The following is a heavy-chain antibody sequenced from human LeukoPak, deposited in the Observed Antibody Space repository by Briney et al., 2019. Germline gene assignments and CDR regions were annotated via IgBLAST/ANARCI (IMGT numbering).Heavy chain of an antibody. D-gene: IGHD2-2*01. CDR1: GFTFSTYS. CDR3: AAPGVPAATYYFDY. J-gene: IGHJ4*02. Sequence: GGSLRLSCAASGFTFSTYSMHWVRQAPGKGLEWVAFIRYDGSNKYYADSVKGRFTISRDNSKNTVYLQMNSLRAEDTAVYYCAAPGVPAATYYFDYWGQGTLVTVSS. CDR2: IRYDGSNK. V-gene: IGHV3-30*02.